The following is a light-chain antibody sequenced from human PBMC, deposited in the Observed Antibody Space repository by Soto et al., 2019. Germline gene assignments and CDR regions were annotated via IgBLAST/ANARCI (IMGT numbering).Light chain of an antibody. CDR3: CSYAGSSFYV. J-gene: IGLJ1*01. CDR2: EGS. Sequence: ALTQPASVSGSPGQSITISCTGTSSDVGSYNLVSWYQQHPGKAPKLMIYEGSKRPSGVSNRFSGSKSGNTASLTISGLQAEDEADYYCCSYAGSSFYVFGTGTKVTVL. V-gene: IGLV2-23*01. CDR1: SSDVGSYNL.